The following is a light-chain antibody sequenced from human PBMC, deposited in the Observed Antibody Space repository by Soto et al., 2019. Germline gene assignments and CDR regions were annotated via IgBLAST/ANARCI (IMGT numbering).Light chain of an antibody. J-gene: IGLJ2*01. V-gene: IGLV2-14*03. CDR2: DVS. CDR3: SSYRSSSTPVV. Sequence: QSVLTQPASVSGSPGQSITISCTGTSSDIGNHNYVSWYQQYPGKAPKVMIYDVSNRPSGVSNRFSGSKSGNTASLNISRLQAEDEADYYCSSYRSSSTPVVFGGGTKLTVL. CDR1: SSDIGNHNY.